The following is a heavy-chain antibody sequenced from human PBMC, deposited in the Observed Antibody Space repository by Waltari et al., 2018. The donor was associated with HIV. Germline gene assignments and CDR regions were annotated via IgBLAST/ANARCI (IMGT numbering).Heavy chain of an antibody. V-gene: IGHV4-30-4*08. CDR3: ARSRHDYYDSSGYYRGAFD. CDR1: GGSVSSSDYY. Sequence: QVQLQESGPGLVKPSQTLSLTCTVSGGSVSSSDYYWNWIRQPPGKGLEWIGYIYYNENTYYNPSLKSRLTISLDRSKSQFSLKLSSVTAADTAVYYCARSRHDYYDSSGYYRGAFD. J-gene: IGHJ3*02. D-gene: IGHD3-22*01. CDR2: IYYNENT.